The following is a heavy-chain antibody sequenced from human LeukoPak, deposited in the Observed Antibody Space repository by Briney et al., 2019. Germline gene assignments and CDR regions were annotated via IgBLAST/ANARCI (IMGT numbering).Heavy chain of an antibody. V-gene: IGHV1-18*01. J-gene: IGHJ4*02. CDR1: GYTFTSYG. Sequence: ASVNVSRKASGYTFTSYGISWVRQAPGQGLEGMGWISAYNGNTNYAQTLQGRVTMTTDTSTSTDYMELRSLRSDDTAVYYCATTCSGGSCYFDYWGQGTLVTVSS. D-gene: IGHD2-15*01. CDR3: ATTCSGGSCYFDY. CDR2: ISAYNGNT.